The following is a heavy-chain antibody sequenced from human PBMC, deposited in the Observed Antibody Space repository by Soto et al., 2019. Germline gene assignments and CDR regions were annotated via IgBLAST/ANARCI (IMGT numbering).Heavy chain of an antibody. Sequence: QVQLVESGGGVVQPGRSLRLSCAASGFTFSSYGMHWVRQAPGKGLEWVAVIWYDGSNKYYADSVKGRFTISRDNSKNTLYLKMNSLRAEDTAVYYCARNIGYCSSTSCYAGYGMDVWGQGTTVTVSS. CDR2: IWYDGSNK. CDR1: GFTFSSYG. V-gene: IGHV3-33*01. CDR3: ARNIGYCSSTSCYAGYGMDV. D-gene: IGHD2-2*01. J-gene: IGHJ6*02.